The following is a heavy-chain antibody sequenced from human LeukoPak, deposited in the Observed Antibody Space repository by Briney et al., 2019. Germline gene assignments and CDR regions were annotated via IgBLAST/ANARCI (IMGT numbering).Heavy chain of an antibody. CDR1: GVTFCIYD. V-gene: IGHV3-48*03. CDR3: ARAGWELLLSTFDY. J-gene: IGHJ4*02. D-gene: IGHD1-26*01. Sequence: PGGALRLSCAASGVTFCIYDMNWVREAPGEGLEWVSYISSSGSTIYYADPVKGRFPISRENAKNSLYLQMNSLRAEDTAVYYCARAGWELLLSTFDYWGQGTLVGVSS. CDR2: ISSSGSTI.